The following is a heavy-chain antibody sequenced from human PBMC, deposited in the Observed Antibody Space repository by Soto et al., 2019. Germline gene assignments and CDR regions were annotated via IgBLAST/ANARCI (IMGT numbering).Heavy chain of an antibody. CDR1: GYTLTELS. D-gene: IGHD4-4*01. CDR3: ARDLYSNYFWGAFDI. Sequence: ASVKVSCKVSGYTLTELSMHWVRQAPGKGLEWMGGIDPDNGETIYAQKFQGRVTMTTDTSTSTAYMELRSLRSDDTAVYYCARDLYSNYFWGAFDIWGQGTMVTVSS. V-gene: IGHV1-24*01. CDR2: IDPDNGET. J-gene: IGHJ3*02.